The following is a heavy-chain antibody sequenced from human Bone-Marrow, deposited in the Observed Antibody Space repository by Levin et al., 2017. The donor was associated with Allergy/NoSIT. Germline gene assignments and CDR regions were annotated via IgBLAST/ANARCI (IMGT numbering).Heavy chain of an antibody. CDR3: ARASCSGDICNLPP. V-gene: IGHV7-4-1*02. CDR1: GYTFTSYA. D-gene: IGHD2-15*01. J-gene: IGHJ5*02. Sequence: GASVKVSCKASGYTFTSYAMNWVRQAPGQGLEWMGWINTNTGNPTYAQGFIGRFDFSLDTSVSTAYLQISSLKAEDTAVYYCARASCSGDICNLPPWGQGTLVTVSS. CDR2: INTNTGNP.